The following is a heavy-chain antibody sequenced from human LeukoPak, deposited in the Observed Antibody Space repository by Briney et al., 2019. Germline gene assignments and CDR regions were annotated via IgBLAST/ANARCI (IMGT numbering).Heavy chain of an antibody. V-gene: IGHV3-23*01. CDR2: ISGSGGST. D-gene: IGHD2-15*01. CDR1: GFTFNNYA. CDR3: AKSGGDIVVVVAATNY. J-gene: IGHJ4*02. Sequence: PGGSLRLSCAASGFTFNNYAMSWVRQAPGKGLEWVSAISGSGGSTYYADSVKGRFTISRDNSKNTLYLQMNSLRAEDTAVYYCAKSGGDIVVVVAATNYWGQGTLVTVSS.